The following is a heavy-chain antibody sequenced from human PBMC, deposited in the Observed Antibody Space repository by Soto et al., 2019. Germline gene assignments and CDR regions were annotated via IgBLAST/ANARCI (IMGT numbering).Heavy chain of an antibody. D-gene: IGHD3-10*01. Sequence: QVQLVQSGAEVKKPGSSVKVSCTASGGTFSSYAISWVRQAPGQGLEWMGGIIPLFGTANYAQKFQGRVTITADESRSTAYLELSRLRSEDTAVYYCARMGAYYVGSGSYYNPPPYWGQGTLVTVSS. J-gene: IGHJ4*02. CDR1: GGTFSSYA. CDR2: IIPLFGTA. CDR3: ARMGAYYVGSGSYYNPPPY. V-gene: IGHV1-69*01.